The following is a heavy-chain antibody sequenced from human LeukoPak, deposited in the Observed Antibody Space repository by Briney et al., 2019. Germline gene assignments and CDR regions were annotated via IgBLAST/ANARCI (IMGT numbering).Heavy chain of an antibody. CDR3: ARHATVRGVIGY. V-gene: IGHV4-59*08. J-gene: IGHJ4*02. CDR2: IYYSGST. D-gene: IGHD3-10*01. CDR1: GGSISSYY. Sequence: PSETLSLTCTVSGGSISSYYWSWIRQPPGEGLEWIGYIYYSGSTNYNPSLKSRVTISVDTSKNQFSLKLSSMTAADTAVYYCARHATVRGVIGYWGQGTLVTVSS.